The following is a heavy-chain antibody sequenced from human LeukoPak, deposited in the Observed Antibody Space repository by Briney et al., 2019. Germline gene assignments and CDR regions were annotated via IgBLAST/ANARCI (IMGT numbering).Heavy chain of an antibody. Sequence: GESLKISCKGSGYSFTSYWIGWVRQMPGKGLEWMGIIYPSDSDTRYSPSFQGQVTISADKSISTAYLQWSSLKASDTAMYYCTRQRRNGGIAASNDAFDIWGQGTMVTVSS. CDR1: GYSFTSYW. J-gene: IGHJ3*02. D-gene: IGHD6-13*01. V-gene: IGHV5-51*01. CDR2: IYPSDSDT. CDR3: TRQRRNGGIAASNDAFDI.